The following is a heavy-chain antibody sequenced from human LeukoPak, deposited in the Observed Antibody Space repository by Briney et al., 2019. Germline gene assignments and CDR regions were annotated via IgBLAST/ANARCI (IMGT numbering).Heavy chain of an antibody. J-gene: IGHJ4*02. Sequence: GGSLRLSCAASGFTFSTYALSWVRQAPGKGLAWVSRIDNDGSDTIFADSVKGRFTLSRDNAKNTVYLQMNSLRAEDTAVYYCARDSTYYYDSGSSGPHYFDNWGQGTLVTVSS. CDR3: ARDSTYYYDSGSSGPHYFDN. CDR2: IDNDGSDT. V-gene: IGHV3-74*01. CDR1: GFTFSTYA. D-gene: IGHD3-10*01.